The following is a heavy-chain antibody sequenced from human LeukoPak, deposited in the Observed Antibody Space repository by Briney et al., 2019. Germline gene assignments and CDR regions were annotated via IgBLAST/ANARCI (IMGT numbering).Heavy chain of an antibody. Sequence: GGFLRLSCAASGFTFSTYAMHWVRQAAGRGLEYVSGITSDGGSTYYANSLKDRFTISRDNSKNTLYLQMGSLRPEDMAVYYCASRTSGSFFDYWGQGTLVTVSS. J-gene: IGHJ4*02. CDR3: ASRTSGSFFDY. CDR2: ITSDGGST. D-gene: IGHD1-26*01. CDR1: GFTFSTYA. V-gene: IGHV3-64*01.